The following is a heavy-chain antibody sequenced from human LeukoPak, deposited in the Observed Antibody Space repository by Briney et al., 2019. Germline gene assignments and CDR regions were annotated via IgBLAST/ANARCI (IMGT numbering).Heavy chain of an antibody. J-gene: IGHJ4*02. D-gene: IGHD6-13*01. Sequence: GALRLSCAAPGFTFSSYWMSWVRQAPGKGLEWVANIKKDGSEKYYVDSVKGRFTISRDNAKNSLYLQMNSLRAEDTAVYYCAREVGAAYFDYWGQGTLVTVSS. V-gene: IGHV3-7*01. CDR3: AREVGAAYFDY. CDR1: GFTFSSYW. CDR2: IKKDGSEK.